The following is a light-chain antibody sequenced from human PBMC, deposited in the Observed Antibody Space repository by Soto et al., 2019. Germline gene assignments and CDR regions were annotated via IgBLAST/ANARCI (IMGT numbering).Light chain of an antibody. CDR1: SSNIGAGYD. CDR3: QSYDSRLSGYVV. CDR2: GNN. J-gene: IGLJ2*01. Sequence: QSVLTQPPSMSGAPGQRVSISCTGSSSNIGAGYDVHWYQQLPGTAPKLLIDGNNNRPSGVPDRFSGSKSGTSASLAITGLQAEDEADYYCQSYDSRLSGYVVFGGGTKLTVL. V-gene: IGLV1-40*01.